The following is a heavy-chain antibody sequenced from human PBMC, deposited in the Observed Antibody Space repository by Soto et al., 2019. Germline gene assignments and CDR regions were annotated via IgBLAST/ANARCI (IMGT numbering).Heavy chain of an antibody. V-gene: IGHV4-59*01. CDR3: ARVALDRGSWYLAGPGYFDY. J-gene: IGHJ4*02. CDR1: GGSISSYY. CDR2: IYYSGST. D-gene: IGHD6-13*01. Sequence: SETLSLTCTVSGGSISSYYWSWIRQPPGKGLEWIGYIYYSGSTNYNPSLKSRVTISVDTSKNQFSLKLSSVIAADTAVYYCARVALDRGSWYLAGPGYFDYWGQGALVTVSS.